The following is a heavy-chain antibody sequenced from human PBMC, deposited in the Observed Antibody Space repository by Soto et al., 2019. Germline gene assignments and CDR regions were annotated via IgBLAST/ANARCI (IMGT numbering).Heavy chain of an antibody. CDR1: GFTFSSYS. CDR3: ARGTNYYDSSVYYGY. CDR2: ISSSSTYI. D-gene: IGHD3-22*01. V-gene: IGHV3-21*01. J-gene: IGHJ4*02. Sequence: PGGSLRLSCAASGFTFSSYSMNWVRQAAGKGLQWVSSISSSSTYIYYADSVKGRFTISRDNAENSLYLQMNSLRAEDTAVYYCARGTNYYDSSVYYGYWGQGTLVTVSS.